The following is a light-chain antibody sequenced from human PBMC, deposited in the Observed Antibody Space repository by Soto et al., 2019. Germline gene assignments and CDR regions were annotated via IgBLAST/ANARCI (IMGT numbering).Light chain of an antibody. J-gene: IGKJ2*01. CDR3: QQSYSTPYT. Sequence: DIQMTQSPSSLSTSVGDRVTITCRASQSITSYLNWYQQKPGKAPKVLIYGASNLQSGVPARFSGSGSGTDFTLTISSLQPEDFATYYCQQSYSTPYTFGQGTKLEIK. CDR1: QSITSY. V-gene: IGKV1-39*01. CDR2: GAS.